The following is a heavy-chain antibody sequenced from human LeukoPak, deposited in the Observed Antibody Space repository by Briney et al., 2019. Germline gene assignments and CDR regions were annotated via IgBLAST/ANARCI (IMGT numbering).Heavy chain of an antibody. CDR3: ARSWAGMYYPFYYFDY. J-gene: IGHJ4*02. V-gene: IGHV4-30-2*01. CDR2: IYQSGST. D-gene: IGHD1-26*01. CDR1: GGSISSGGYY. Sequence: SETLSLTCTVSGGSISSGGYYWSWIRQPPGKGLEWIGYIYQSGSTYYNPSLMSRVTISADTSKNQFSLHLDSVTAADTAVYYCARSWAGMYYPFYYFDYWGQGTLVSVSS.